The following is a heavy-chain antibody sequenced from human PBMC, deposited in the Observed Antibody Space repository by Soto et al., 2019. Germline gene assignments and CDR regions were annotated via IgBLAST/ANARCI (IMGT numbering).Heavy chain of an antibody. CDR1: GGSISSSSYY. CDR2: IYYSGST. Sequence: QLQLQESGPGLVKPSETLSLTCTVSGGSISSSSYYWGWIRQPPGKGLEWIGSIYYSGSTYYNPSLKSRVTISVDTSKNQFSLKLSSVTAADTAVYYCARHPRSIRFRAFDYWGQGTLVTVSS. V-gene: IGHV4-39*01. J-gene: IGHJ4*02. CDR3: ARHPRSIRFRAFDY. D-gene: IGHD3-16*01.